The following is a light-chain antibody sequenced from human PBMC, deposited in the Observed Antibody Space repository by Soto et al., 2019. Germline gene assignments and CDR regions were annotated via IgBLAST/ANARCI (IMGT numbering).Light chain of an antibody. CDR1: SSNIGSNT. CDR2: SNN. V-gene: IGLV1-44*01. CDR3: AACDDSLNGYV. J-gene: IGLJ1*01. Sequence: QSVLTQPPSASGTPGQRVTISCSGSSSNIGSNTVNWYQQLPGTAPKLLIYSNNQRPSGVPDRFSGSKSGTSASLAIRGLQSEDEADYYCAACDDSLNGYVFGTGTKVTVL.